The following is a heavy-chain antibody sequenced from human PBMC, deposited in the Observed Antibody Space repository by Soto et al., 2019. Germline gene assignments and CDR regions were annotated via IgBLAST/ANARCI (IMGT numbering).Heavy chain of an antibody. CDR2: IYPGDSDT. CDR1: GYSFTSYW. D-gene: IGHD2-2*01. V-gene: IGHV5-51*01. CDR3: GRFRYCSSTSLYIGDGPPPPLYGMDV. Sequence: LGESLKISCKGSGYSFTSYWIGWVRQMPGKGLEWMGIIYPGDSDTRYSPSFQGQVTISADKSISTAYLQWSSLKASDTAMYYCGRFRYCSSTSLYIGDGPPPPLYGMDVWGQGTTVTVSS. J-gene: IGHJ6*02.